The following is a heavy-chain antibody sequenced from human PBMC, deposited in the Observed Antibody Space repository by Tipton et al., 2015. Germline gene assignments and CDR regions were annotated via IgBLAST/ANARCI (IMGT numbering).Heavy chain of an antibody. J-gene: IGHJ4*02. Sequence: LRLSCTVSGDSITSKTYYWVWIRQPPGKGLEWIGSIYYTGSTYYNPSLKSRVTISVDTSKNQFSLKLSSVTAADTAVYYCARDTHPTAPFDYWGQGTLVTVSS. D-gene: IGHD2-21*02. CDR1: GDSITSKTYY. CDR3: ARDTHPTAPFDY. CDR2: IYYTGST. V-gene: IGHV4-39*07.